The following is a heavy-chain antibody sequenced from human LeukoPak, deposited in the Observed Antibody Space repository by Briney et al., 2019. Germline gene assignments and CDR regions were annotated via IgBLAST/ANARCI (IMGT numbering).Heavy chain of an antibody. D-gene: IGHD5-18*01. CDR1: GFSLSTSGVG. J-gene: IGHJ4*02. Sequence: SCPTLVNPTHTLTLTCTFSGFSLSTSGVGVGWIRQPPGKALQRLALIYWDDDKRYSPSLKSRLTITKDTSKNQVVLTMTNMDPVDTATYYCAHSENSVNTAMAPNFDYWGQGTLVTVSS. V-gene: IGHV2-5*02. CDR2: IYWDDDK. CDR3: AHSENSVNTAMAPNFDY.